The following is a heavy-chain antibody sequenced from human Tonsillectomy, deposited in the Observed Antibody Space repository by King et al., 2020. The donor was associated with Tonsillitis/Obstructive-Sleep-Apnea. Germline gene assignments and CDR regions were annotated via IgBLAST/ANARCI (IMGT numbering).Heavy chain of an antibody. CDR2: IKSKTDGGTT. Sequence: VQLVESGGGLVKPGGSLRLSCAASGFTFSNAWMNWVRQAPGKGLEWVGRIKSKTDGGTTDYAAPVKGRFTISRDDSRNTLYLQMNSLKTEDTAVYYCTTGGYHYYYGMDVWGQGTTVTVSS. CDR1: GFTFSNAW. CDR3: TTGGYHYYYGMDV. J-gene: IGHJ6*02. D-gene: IGHD5-12*01. V-gene: IGHV3-15*07.